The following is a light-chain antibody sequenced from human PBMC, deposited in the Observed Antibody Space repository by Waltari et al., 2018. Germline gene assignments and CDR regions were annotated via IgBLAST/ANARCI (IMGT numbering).Light chain of an antibody. CDR2: DVS. V-gene: IGLV2-14*01. CDR1: SSAVGGYNY. J-gene: IGLJ3*02. Sequence: QSALTQPASVSGSPGQSITISCTGTSSAVGGYNYVPWYQQQPGKVPKLLIFDVSNRPSGVYTRFSGSKSGNTASLTISGLQAEDESDYYCCSFTSRSTWVFGGGTKLTVL. CDR3: CSFTSRSTWV.